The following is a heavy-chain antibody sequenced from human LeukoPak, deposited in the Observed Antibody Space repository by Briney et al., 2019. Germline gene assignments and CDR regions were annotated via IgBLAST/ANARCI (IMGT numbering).Heavy chain of an antibody. D-gene: IGHD4-23*01. CDR3: AKDAHGEFTVAPDY. CDR2: ISYDGSNK. Sequence: PGGSLRLSCAASEFTFSSYAMHWVRQAAGKGLEWVAAISYDGSNKYYADSVKGRFTISRDNSKNTLYVQMNSLRTEDTAVYYCAKDAHGEFTVAPDYWGQGTLVTVSS. J-gene: IGHJ4*02. CDR1: EFTFSSYA. V-gene: IGHV3-30*04.